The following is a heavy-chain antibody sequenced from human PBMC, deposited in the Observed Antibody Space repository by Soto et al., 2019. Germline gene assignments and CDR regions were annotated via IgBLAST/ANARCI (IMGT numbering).Heavy chain of an antibody. CDR3: ARYWNAGTLYGAFDI. V-gene: IGHV1-69*06. CDR2: NIPNYEAA. Sequence: QVQLVQSGAEVRKPGSSVKVSCEASGGSFNNYVISWLRQAPGQGLEWMGGNIPNYEAANYAQKFRGRLTITADKATNTAYMELNSLRPEDTATYYCARYWNAGTLYGAFDIWGQGTTVIVS. J-gene: IGHJ3*02. CDR1: GGSFNNYV. D-gene: IGHD4-17*01.